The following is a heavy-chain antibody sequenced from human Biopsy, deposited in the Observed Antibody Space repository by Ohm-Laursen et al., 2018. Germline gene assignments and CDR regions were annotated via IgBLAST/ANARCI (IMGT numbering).Heavy chain of an antibody. D-gene: IGHD1-26*01. CDR1: GDSFTSYA. J-gene: IGHJ5*02. CDR2: IIPIPNVA. V-gene: IGHV1-69*10. CDR3: ARGEGSSWFDP. Sequence: SVKVSCKASGDSFTSYAIGWVRQAPGQGLEWIRGIIPIPNVATYAQKFQGRITITADESTSTAYMELSSLTSDDTAVYFCARGEGSSWFDPWGHGTLVTVSS.